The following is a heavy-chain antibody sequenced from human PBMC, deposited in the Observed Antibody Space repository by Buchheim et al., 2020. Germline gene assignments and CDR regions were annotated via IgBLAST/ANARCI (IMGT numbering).Heavy chain of an antibody. J-gene: IGHJ4*02. CDR3: ARMGTISLTGYYTHLVFDY. D-gene: IGHD3-9*01. CDR2: IYYSGST. V-gene: IGHV4-31*03. Sequence: QVQLQESGPGLVKPSQTLSLTCTVSGGSISSGGYYWSWIRQHPGKGLEWIGYIYYSGSTYYNTFLKSRATISVDTSKNQFSLKLSSVTAADTAVYYCARMGTISLTGYYTHLVFDYWGQGTL. CDR1: GGSISSGGYY.